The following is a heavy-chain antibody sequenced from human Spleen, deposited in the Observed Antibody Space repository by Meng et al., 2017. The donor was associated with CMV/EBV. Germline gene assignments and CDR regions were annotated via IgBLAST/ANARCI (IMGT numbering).Heavy chain of an antibody. Sequence: SETLSLTCTVSGGSVSSGSYYWSWIRQPPGKGLEWIGYIYYSGSTNYNPSLKSRVTISVATSKNQFSLKLSSVTAADTAVYYSARERIGSDWFDPWGQGTLVTV. J-gene: IGHJ5*02. V-gene: IGHV4-61*01. D-gene: IGHD1-26*01. CDR2: IYYSGST. CDR3: ARERIGSDWFDP. CDR1: GGSVSSGSYY.